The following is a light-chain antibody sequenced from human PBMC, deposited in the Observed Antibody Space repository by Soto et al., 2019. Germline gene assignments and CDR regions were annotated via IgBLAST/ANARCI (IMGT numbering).Light chain of an antibody. CDR2: EGS. J-gene: IGLJ1*01. CDR3: CSYAGSSTFPYV. V-gene: IGLV2-23*01. CDR1: SSDVGSYNL. Sequence: QSALTQPASVSGSPGQSITISCTGTSSDVGSYNLVSWYQHHPGKAPKLMIYEGSKRPSGVSNRFSGSKSGNTASLTISGLQAENEADYYCCSYAGSSTFPYVFGTGTKVTVL.